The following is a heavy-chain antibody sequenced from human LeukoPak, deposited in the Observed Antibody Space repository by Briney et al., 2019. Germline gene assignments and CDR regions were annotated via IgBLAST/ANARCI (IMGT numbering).Heavy chain of an antibody. CDR1: GFTFSSYS. J-gene: IGHJ4*02. CDR2: ISSSGSYI. V-gene: IGHV3-21*01. Sequence: GGSLRLSCAASGFTFSSYSMNWVRQAPGKGLEWVSSISSSGSYIYYADSVKGRFTISRDNAKNSLYLQMNSLRAEDTAVYYCARVGFITMVRGVIPSDYWGQGTLVTVSS. D-gene: IGHD3-10*01. CDR3: ARVGFITMVRGVIPSDY.